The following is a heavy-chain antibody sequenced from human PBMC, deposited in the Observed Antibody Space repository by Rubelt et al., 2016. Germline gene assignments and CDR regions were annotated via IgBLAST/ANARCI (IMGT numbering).Heavy chain of an antibody. V-gene: IGHV4-39*07. J-gene: IGHJ3*02. CDR3: ARWPTVTTGAFDI. D-gene: IGHD4-17*01. CDR2: IYYSGRT. CDR1: GDSINSTNYF. Sequence: QLQLQESGPGLVKPSETLSLICIVSGDSINSTNYFWAWIRRPPGKGPEWIGHIYYSGRTYYNPSLRGRVTISVDTSKNQFSRKRSSVTAADTAGYYCARWPTVTTGAFDIWGQGTMVTVSS.